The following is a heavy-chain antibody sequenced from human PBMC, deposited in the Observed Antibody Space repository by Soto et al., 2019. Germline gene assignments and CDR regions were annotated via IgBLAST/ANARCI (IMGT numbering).Heavy chain of an antibody. Sequence: PGGSLRLSCAASGFTFNNYGMHWVRQAPGKGLEWVTVISFDGGNTRYADSVKGRFTISRDNSQNTLFLQMTRLRAEDTAVYYSVKQTVSGSYYNVASGVPFDYWGQGTLVTAPQ. V-gene: IGHV3-30*18. CDR2: ISFDGGNT. CDR1: GFTFNNYG. J-gene: IGHJ4*02. D-gene: IGHD3-10*01. CDR3: VKQTVSGSYYNVASGVPFDY.